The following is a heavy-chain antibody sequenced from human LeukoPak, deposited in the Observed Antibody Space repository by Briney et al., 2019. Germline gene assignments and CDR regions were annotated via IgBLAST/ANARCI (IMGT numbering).Heavy chain of an antibody. Sequence: SETLFLTCTVSGGSISGYYWSWIRQPPGKGLEWIGNIYYSGSTNYSPSLKSRVTISVDTSKDQFSLKLSSVTAADTAVYYCARQGEWSTIFWDYWGQGTLVTVSS. CDR1: GGSISGYY. CDR3: ARQGEWSTIFWDY. J-gene: IGHJ4*02. D-gene: IGHD3-9*01. V-gene: IGHV4-59*08. CDR2: IYYSGST.